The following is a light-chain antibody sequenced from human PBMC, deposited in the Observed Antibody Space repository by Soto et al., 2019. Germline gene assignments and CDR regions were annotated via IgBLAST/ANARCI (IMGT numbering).Light chain of an antibody. CDR3: SSYRSSITYV. V-gene: IGLV2-14*01. Sequence: QSVLTQPASVSGSPGQSITISCTGTSSDVGGYNYVSWYQQHPGKAPKLMIYEVTNRPSGVSNRFSGSKSGNTASLTISGLRAEDEADYYCSSYRSSITYVFGTGTQVTVL. CDR1: SSDVGGYNY. CDR2: EVT. J-gene: IGLJ1*01.